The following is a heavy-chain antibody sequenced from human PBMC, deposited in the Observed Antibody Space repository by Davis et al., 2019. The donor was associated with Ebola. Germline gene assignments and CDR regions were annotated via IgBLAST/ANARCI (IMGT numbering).Heavy chain of an antibody. CDR3: ARGGVITPNWFDP. J-gene: IGHJ5*02. Sequence: SETLSLTCAASGGSISSYYWSWIRQPPGEGLQWIGYIYHSGITYYNPSLKSRVTLSVDRSKSQFSLTLSSVTAADTAVYYCARGGVITPNWFDPWGQGTLVIVSS. CDR2: IYHSGIT. V-gene: IGHV4-30-2*01. D-gene: IGHD3-10*01. CDR1: GGSISSYY.